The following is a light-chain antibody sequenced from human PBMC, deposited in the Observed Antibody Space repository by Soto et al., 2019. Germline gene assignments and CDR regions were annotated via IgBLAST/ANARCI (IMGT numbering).Light chain of an antibody. CDR2: GAS. Sequence: DIQMTQSPSFVSASVGDRVTITCRASQGISRWLAWYQQRPGKAPELLIYGASSLQSGVPSRFSGSGSGTDFTLTISSLQPEDFATYYCQQANSFPLTLGQGTRRQIK. CDR1: QGISRW. J-gene: IGKJ5*01. V-gene: IGKV1-12*01. CDR3: QQANSFPLT.